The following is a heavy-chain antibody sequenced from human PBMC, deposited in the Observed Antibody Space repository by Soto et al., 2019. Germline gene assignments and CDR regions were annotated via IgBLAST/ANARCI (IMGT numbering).Heavy chain of an antibody. CDR3: ARGGYCSGNSCPAYYYYYYGMDV. D-gene: IGHD2-15*01. CDR1: GGSVSSGSYY. J-gene: IGHJ6*02. V-gene: IGHV4-61*03. Sequence: ETLSLTCTVSGGSVSSGSYYWSWIRQPPGKGLEWIGYIYYTGNSNYNPSLKNRVTMSVDTSKNHFSLKLSSVTAADTAVYYCARGGYCSGNSCPAYYYYYYGMDVWGQGTTVTVS. CDR2: IYYTGNS.